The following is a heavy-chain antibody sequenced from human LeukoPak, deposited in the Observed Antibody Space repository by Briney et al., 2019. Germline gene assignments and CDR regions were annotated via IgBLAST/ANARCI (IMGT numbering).Heavy chain of an antibody. Sequence: HPGGSLRLSCAASGFTFSSYGMHWVRQAPGKGLEWVAVISYDGSNKYYADSVKGRFTISRDNSKNTLYLQMNSLRAEDTAVYYCARVVEDGYGDHGHIDYWGQGTLVTVSS. CDR3: ARVVEDGYGDHGHIDY. CDR2: ISYDGSNK. V-gene: IGHV3-30*03. CDR1: GFTFSSYG. J-gene: IGHJ4*02. D-gene: IGHD4-17*01.